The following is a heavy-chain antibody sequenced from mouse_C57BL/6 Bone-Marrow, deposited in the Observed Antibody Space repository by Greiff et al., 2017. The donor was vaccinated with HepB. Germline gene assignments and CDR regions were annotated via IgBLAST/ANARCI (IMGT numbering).Heavy chain of an antibody. V-gene: IGHV1-47*01. CDR3: ARGGLRGSYWYFDV. CDR2: FHPYNDDT. CDR1: GYTFTTYP. Sequence: QVQLQHSGAELVKPGASVKMSCKASGYTFTTYPIEWMKQNHGKSLEWIGNFHPYNDDTKYNEKFKGKATLTVEKSSSTVYLELSRLTSDDSAVYYCARGGLRGSYWYFDVWGTGTTVTVSS. D-gene: IGHD2-4*01. J-gene: IGHJ1*03.